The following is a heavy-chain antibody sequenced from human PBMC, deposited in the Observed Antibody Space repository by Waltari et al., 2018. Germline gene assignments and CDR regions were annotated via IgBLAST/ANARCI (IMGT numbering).Heavy chain of an antibody. CDR1: GFTFSSYA. J-gene: IGHJ6*03. CDR3: ARDRLTYYMDV. D-gene: IGHD2-8*01. Sequence: QVQLVESGGGVVQPGRSLRLSCAASGFTFSSYAMHWVRQAPGKGVEWVAVISYDGSNKYYADSVKGRFTISRDNSKNTLYLQMNSLRAEDTAVYYCARDRLTYYMDVWGKGTTVTVSS. V-gene: IGHV3-30-3*01. CDR2: ISYDGSNK.